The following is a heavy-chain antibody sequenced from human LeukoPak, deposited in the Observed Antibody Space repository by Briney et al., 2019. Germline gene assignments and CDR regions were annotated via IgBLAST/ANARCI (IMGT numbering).Heavy chain of an antibody. CDR3: ALGELRMHAFDI. CDR1: GFTFDDYA. Sequence: PGGSLRLSCAASGFTFDDYAMHWVRQAPGKGLEWVSGISWNSGSIGYADSVKGRFTISRDNAKNSLYLQMNSLRAEDTAVYYCALGELRMHAFDIWGQGTMVTVSS. V-gene: IGHV3-9*01. J-gene: IGHJ3*02. CDR2: ISWNSGSI. D-gene: IGHD3-10*01.